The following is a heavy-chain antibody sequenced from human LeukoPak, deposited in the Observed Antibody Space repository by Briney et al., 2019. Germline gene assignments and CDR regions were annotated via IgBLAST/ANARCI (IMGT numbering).Heavy chain of an antibody. J-gene: IGHJ4*02. CDR2: VNPLFGAP. D-gene: IGHD1-26*01. Sequence: GASVKVSCKAPGDIFNSFALNWVRQAPGQGLEWMGGVNPLFGAPNYAQRFQGRVTITADESTGTAYMELTSLRSEDAAVYYCARDPSGSWQWFDYWGQGTLVTVSS. CDR1: GDIFNSFA. CDR3: ARDPSGSWQWFDY. V-gene: IGHV1-69*13.